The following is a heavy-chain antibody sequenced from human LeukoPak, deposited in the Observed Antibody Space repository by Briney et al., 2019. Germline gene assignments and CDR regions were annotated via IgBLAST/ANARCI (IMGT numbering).Heavy chain of an antibody. CDR1: GFTFGSYA. J-gene: IGHJ4*02. CDR2: ISTNGANT. D-gene: IGHD3-10*01. Sequence: PGGSLRLSCAASGFTFGSYAMHWVRQAPGKGLEEVSAISTNGANTYYIDSVKGRFTMSRDNSKNTLYLQMRSLRTEDTAVYYCVEDPQLSGSHWGQGTLVTVSS. CDR3: VEDPQLSGSH. V-gene: IGHV3-64D*06.